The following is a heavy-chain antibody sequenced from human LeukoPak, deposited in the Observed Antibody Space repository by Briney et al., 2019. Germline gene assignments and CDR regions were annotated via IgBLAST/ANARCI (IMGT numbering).Heavy chain of an antibody. CDR1: GFTFDDYA. V-gene: IGHV3-9*01. CDR2: ISWNSGSI. Sequence: PGGSLRLSCAASGFTFDDYAMHWVWQAPGKGLEWVSGISWNSGSIGYADSVKGRFTISRDNAKNSLYLQMNSLRAEDTALYYCAKVFDLTGYYGMDVWGLGTTVTVSS. CDR3: AKVFDLTGYYGMDV. D-gene: IGHD3-10*02. J-gene: IGHJ6*02.